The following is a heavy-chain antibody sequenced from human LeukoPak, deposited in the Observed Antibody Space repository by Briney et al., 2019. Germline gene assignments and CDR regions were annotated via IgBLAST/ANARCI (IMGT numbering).Heavy chain of an antibody. CDR1: GGSTSSYY. D-gene: IGHD3-22*01. Sequence: PSETLSLTCTVSGGSTSSYYWSWIRQPPGKGLEWIGYIYYSGSTNYNPSLKSRVTISVDTSKNQFSLKLSPVTAADTAVYYCARDSSSGYYFDYWGQGTLVTVSS. CDR2: IYYSGST. V-gene: IGHV4-59*01. CDR3: ARDSSSGYYFDY. J-gene: IGHJ4*02.